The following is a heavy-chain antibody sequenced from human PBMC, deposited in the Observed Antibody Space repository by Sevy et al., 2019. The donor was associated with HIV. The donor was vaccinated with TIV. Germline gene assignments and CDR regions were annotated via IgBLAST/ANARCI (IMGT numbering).Heavy chain of an antibody. CDR1: NGSINNSPYY. J-gene: IGHJ4*02. Sequence: SETLSLTCNVSNGSINNSPYYWAWIRQPPGKGLGWIGSIYYSGNTYYNPCLKSRVTISVDTSKNQFSLKLKSVTAADTALYYWAIPRARNNYWCRGVLVTVSS. D-gene: IGHD6-6*01. CDR2: IYYSGNT. V-gene: IGHV4-39*01. CDR3: AIPRARNNY.